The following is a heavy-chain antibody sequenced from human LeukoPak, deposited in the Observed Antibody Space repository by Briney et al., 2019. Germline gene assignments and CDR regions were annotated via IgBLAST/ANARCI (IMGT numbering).Heavy chain of an antibody. CDR2: ISGSGGST. J-gene: IGHJ4*02. CDR1: GFTFSSYA. D-gene: IGHD5-18*01. V-gene: IGHV3-23*01. CDR3: ARDLGKSGYSYPLH. Sequence: GGSLRLSCAASGFTFSSYAMSWVRQAPGKGLEWVSAISGSGGSTYYADSVKGRFTISRDNAKNSLYLQMNSLRAEDTAVYYCARDLGKSGYSYPLHWGQGTLVTVSS.